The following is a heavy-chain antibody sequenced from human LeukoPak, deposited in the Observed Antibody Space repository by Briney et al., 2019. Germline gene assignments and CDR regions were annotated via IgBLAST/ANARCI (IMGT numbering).Heavy chain of an antibody. Sequence: SLSAYYMNWIRQPPGKGLEWIGSSYYSGSTYYNPSLKSRVTISVDTSKNQFSLKLSSVTAADTAVYYCARHLLGYCSGGNCYYFDFWGQGTLVTVSS. J-gene: IGHJ4*02. D-gene: IGHD2-15*01. CDR3: ARHLLGYCSGGNCYYFDF. V-gene: IGHV4-39*01. CDR1: SLSAYY. CDR2: SYYSGST.